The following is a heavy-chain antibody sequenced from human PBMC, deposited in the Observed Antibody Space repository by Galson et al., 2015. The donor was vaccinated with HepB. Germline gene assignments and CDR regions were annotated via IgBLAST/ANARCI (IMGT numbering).Heavy chain of an antibody. CDR3: ARDSSSWYYYYGMDV. J-gene: IGHJ6*02. Sequence: SLRLSCAASGFTFRSYWMSWVRQAPGKGLEWVANIKQDGSEKYYVDSVKGRFTISRDNAKNSLYLQMNSLRAEDTAVYYCARDSSSWYYYYGMDVWGQGTTVTVSS. V-gene: IGHV3-7*03. D-gene: IGHD6-13*01. CDR2: IKQDGSEK. CDR1: GFTFRSYW.